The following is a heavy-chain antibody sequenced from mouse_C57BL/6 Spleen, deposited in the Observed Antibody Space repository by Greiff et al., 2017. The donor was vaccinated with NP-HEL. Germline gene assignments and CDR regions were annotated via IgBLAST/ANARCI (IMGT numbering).Heavy chain of an antibody. CDR1: GYSITSGYY. J-gene: IGHJ2*01. V-gene: IGHV3-6*01. D-gene: IGHD4-1*01. CDR2: ISYDGSN. Sequence: EVQLQQSGPGLVKPSQSLSLTCSVTGYSITSGYYWNWIRQFPGNKLEWMGYISYDGSNNYNPSLKNRISITRDTSKNQFFLKLNSVTTEDTATYYCARRLTGDYWGQGTTLTVSS. CDR3: ARRLTGDY.